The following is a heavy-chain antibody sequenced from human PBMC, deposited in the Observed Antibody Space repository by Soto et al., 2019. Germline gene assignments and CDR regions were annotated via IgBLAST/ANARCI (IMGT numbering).Heavy chain of an antibody. CDR3: AREYSSSFPLGVEYYYYGMDV. D-gene: IGHD6-6*01. Sequence: GGSLRLSCAASGFTFSSYSMNWVRQAPGKGLEWVSSISSSSSYIYYADSVKGRFTISRDNAKNSLYLQMNSLRAEDTAVYYCAREYSSSFPLGVEYYYYGMDVWGQGTTVTVSS. CDR2: ISSSSSYI. J-gene: IGHJ6*02. CDR1: GFTFSSYS. V-gene: IGHV3-21*01.